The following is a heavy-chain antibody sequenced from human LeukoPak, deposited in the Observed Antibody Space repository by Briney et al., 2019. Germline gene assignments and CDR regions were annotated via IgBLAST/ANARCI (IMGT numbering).Heavy chain of an antibody. Sequence: ASVKVSCKASGYTFTSYGILWVRQAPGQRLEWMGWMNPSNGNTKYSQKFQGRVSISRDTSVTTAYMELSSLRSEDTAVYYCARAALLRAEYFQHWGQGTLVTVSS. CDR1: GYTFTSYG. CDR3: ARAALLRAEYFQH. J-gene: IGHJ1*01. CDR2: MNPSNGNT. V-gene: IGHV1-3*01. D-gene: IGHD1-26*01.